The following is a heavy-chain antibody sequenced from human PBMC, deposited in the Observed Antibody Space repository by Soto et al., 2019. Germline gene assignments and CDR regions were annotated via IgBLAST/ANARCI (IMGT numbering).Heavy chain of an antibody. V-gene: IGHV4-59*01. CDR2: IHYSGTT. Sequence: SETLSLTCSVSGTSISSYYWSWIRQPPGKGLEWIANIHYSGTTNYNPSLASRVTLSVDTSKNQFSLKMTSVTAADRAMYFCARYKSYAIDYWGRGTRGIVSS. D-gene: IGHD2-8*01. CDR1: GTSISSYY. CDR3: ARYKSYAIDY. J-gene: IGHJ4*02.